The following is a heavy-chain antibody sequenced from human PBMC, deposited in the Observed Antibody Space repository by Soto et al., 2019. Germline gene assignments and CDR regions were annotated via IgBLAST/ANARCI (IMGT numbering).Heavy chain of an antibody. Sequence: SEIRSLTGPVSGCSLSIYYLGWIRQPPGKGLVWIGYVFYTGRANYNASLKSRVSISLDTSNYQFSLKLSSVTAADTAVYYCARDGDGRMTTNPYYYNGMDVWGPGTTVTGSS. CDR2: VFYTGRA. V-gene: IGHV4-59*01. J-gene: IGHJ6*02. CDR1: GCSLSIYY. D-gene: IGHD4-4*01. CDR3: ARDGDGRMTTNPYYYNGMDV.